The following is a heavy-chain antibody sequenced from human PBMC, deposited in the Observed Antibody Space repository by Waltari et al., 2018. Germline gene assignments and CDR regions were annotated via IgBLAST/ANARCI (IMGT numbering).Heavy chain of an antibody. Sequence: QVQLVQSGAEVKQPGSSVKVSCKTSGGTFNSYSINWVRQAPGQGPEWMGGIIPIFVTPNYAQKFQGRLKLTADESTNTAYMELNSLTSEDTAVYFCARGRGYSGYDSRFDYWGQGTSVSVSS. J-gene: IGHJ4*02. CDR2: IIPIFVTP. V-gene: IGHV1-69*01. CDR3: ARGRGYSGYDSRFDY. D-gene: IGHD5-12*01. CDR1: GGTFNSYS.